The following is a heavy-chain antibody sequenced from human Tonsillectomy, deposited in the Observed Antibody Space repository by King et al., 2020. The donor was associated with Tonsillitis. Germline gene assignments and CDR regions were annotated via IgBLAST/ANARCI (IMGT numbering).Heavy chain of an antibody. Sequence: VQLVESGGGLVQPGGSLSLSCAASEFTFSTYAMSWVRQAPGKGLEWVSGITASGETTYYADSVKGRFTFSRDNSKNTLSLHLDSLTVVDTAVYYCARAVLGRLDAFDIWGRGTMVTVSS. CDR2: ITASGETT. CDR1: EFTFSTYA. V-gene: IGHV3-23*04. CDR3: ARAVLGRLDAFDI. D-gene: IGHD3-16*01. J-gene: IGHJ3*02.